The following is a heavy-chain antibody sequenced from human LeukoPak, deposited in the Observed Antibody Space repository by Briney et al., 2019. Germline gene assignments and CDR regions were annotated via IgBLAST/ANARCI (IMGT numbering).Heavy chain of an antibody. CDR1: GFTVSSNY. J-gene: IGHJ4*02. CDR2: IYSGGST. Sequence: SGGSLRLSCAASGFTVSSNYMSWVRQAPGRGLEWVSVIYSGGSTNYADPVKGRFTISRDNSKNTLYLQMNSLRAEDTAVYYCARAMGSGSYSFDYWGQGTLVTVSS. CDR3: ARAMGSGSYSFDY. V-gene: IGHV3-66*01. D-gene: IGHD3-10*01.